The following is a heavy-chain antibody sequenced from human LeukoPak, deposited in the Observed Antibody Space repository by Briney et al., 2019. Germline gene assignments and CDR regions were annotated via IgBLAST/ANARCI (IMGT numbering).Heavy chain of an antibody. J-gene: IGHJ4*02. Sequence: GGSLRLSCAASGFTFDIYGMNWVRQAPGKGLEYVSAISSNGGSTYYADSVKGRFTISRDNSKNTLYLQMSSLRAEDTAVYYCVLSGYDMYYFDYWGQGTLVTVSS. D-gene: IGHD5-12*01. V-gene: IGHV3-64D*06. CDR2: ISSNGGST. CDR3: VLSGYDMYYFDY. CDR1: GFTFDIYG.